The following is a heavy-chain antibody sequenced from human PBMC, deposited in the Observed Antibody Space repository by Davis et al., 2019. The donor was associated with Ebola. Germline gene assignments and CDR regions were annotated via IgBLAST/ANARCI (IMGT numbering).Heavy chain of an antibody. V-gene: IGHV3-48*02. CDR1: GFTFSSYS. D-gene: IGHD3-3*01. J-gene: IGHJ3*02. Sequence: GESLKISCAASGFTFSSYSMNWVRQAPGKGLEWVSYISSSSSTIYYADSVKGRFTISRDNAKNSLYLQMNSLRDEDTAVYYCARDYYDFWSGYYTHDAFDIWGQGTMVTVSS. CDR3: ARDYYDFWSGYYTHDAFDI. CDR2: ISSSSSTI.